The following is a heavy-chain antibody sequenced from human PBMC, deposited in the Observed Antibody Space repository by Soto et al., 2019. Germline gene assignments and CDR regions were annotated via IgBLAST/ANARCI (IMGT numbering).Heavy chain of an antibody. J-gene: IGHJ4*02. V-gene: IGHV4-31*03. CDR1: GGSISSGGYY. CDR2: IYYSGST. Sequence: QVQLQESGPGLVKPSQTLSLTCTVSGGSISSGGYYWSWIRQHPGKGLEWIGYIYYSGSTYYNPSRKSRVTISVDTSKNQFSLKLSSVPAADTAVYYCGRIDYYGSGSYYTFDYWGQGTLVTVSS. D-gene: IGHD3-10*01. CDR3: GRIDYYGSGSYYTFDY.